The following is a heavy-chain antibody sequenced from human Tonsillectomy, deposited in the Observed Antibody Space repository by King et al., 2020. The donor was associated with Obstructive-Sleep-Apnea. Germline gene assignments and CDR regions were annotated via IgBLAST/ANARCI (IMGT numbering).Heavy chain of an antibody. CDR1: GYTFTSHD. V-gene: IGHV1-8*01. J-gene: IGHJ6*02. CDR2: MNPNSGNT. Sequence: QLVQSGAEVKKPGASVKVSCKASGYTFTSHDINWVRQATGQGLEWMGWMNPNSGNTGYAQKFQDRVTMTRDTSISTAYMELRSLRAEDTAVYYCAAGSWYYYGMDVWGQGTTVTVSS. D-gene: IGHD6-13*01. CDR3: AAGSWYYYGMDV.